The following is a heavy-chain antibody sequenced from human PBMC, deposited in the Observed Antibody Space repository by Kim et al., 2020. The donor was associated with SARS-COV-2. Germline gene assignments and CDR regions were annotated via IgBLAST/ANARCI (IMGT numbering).Heavy chain of an antibody. CDR2: IYPGDSDT. D-gene: IGHD6-6*01. CDR3: ARHYRIAARYAHQFDY. Sequence: GESLKISCKGSGYSFTSYWIGWVRQMPGKGLEWMGIIYPGDSDTRYSPSFQGQVTISADKSISTAYLQWSSLKASDTAMYYCARHYRIAARYAHQFDYWGQGTLVTVSS. CDR1: GYSFTSYW. V-gene: IGHV5-51*01. J-gene: IGHJ4*02.